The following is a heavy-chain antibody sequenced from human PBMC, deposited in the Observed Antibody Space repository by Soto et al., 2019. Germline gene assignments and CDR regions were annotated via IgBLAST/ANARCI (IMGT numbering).Heavy chain of an antibody. CDR1: GGSFY. CDR2: IRHSGST. CDR3: ARGGGDYDYAVDV. D-gene: IGHD4-17*01. Sequence: QVQLQQWGAGLLKPSETLSLNCAVYGGSFYWTWIRQPPGKGLEWIGEIRHSGSTNYNPSLKSRVSISIDRSKRQVSLTVYSVTAADTAVYYCARGGGDYDYAVDVRGQGTTVTVSS. V-gene: IGHV4-34*01. J-gene: IGHJ6*02.